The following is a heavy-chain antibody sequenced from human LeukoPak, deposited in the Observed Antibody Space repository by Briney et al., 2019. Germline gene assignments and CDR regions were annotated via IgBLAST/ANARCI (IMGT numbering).Heavy chain of an antibody. CDR3: ARDTGASYSAYVVY. D-gene: IGHD5-12*01. J-gene: IGHJ4*02. V-gene: IGHV3-7*01. CDR1: GFTFSSYW. CDR2: IKQDGSEK. Sequence: GGSLRLSCAASGFTFSSYWMSWVCQAPGKGLEWVASIKQDGSEKYYVDSVKGRFTMSRDNAKNSLYLQINSLRAEDTGVYYCARDTGASYSAYVVYWGQGTLVTVSS.